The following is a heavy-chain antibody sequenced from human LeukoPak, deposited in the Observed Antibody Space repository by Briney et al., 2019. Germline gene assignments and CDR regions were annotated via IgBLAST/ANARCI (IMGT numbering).Heavy chain of an antibody. CDR3: ARVPGIVGATFASYYYYYMDV. V-gene: IGHV4-61*02. D-gene: IGHD1-26*01. J-gene: IGHJ6*03. CDR1: CGSISSGSYY. CDR2: IYTSGST. Sequence: SETLSLTCTVSCGSISSGSYYWSWIRQPAGTGLEWIGRIYTSGSTNYNPSLKSRVTISVDTSKNQFSLKLSSVTAADTAVYYCARVPGIVGATFASYYYYYMDVWGKGTTVTVSS.